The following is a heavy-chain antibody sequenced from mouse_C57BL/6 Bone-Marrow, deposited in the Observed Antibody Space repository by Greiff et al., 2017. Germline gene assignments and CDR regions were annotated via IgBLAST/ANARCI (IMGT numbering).Heavy chain of an antibody. D-gene: IGHD2-4*01. CDR1: GYSITSGYY. Sequence: ESGPGLVKPSQSLSLTCSVTGYSITSGYYWNWIRQFPGNKLEWMGYISYDGSNNYNPSLKNRISITRDTSKNQFFLKLNSVTTEDTATYYCATYDYSYAMDYWGQGTSVTVSS. J-gene: IGHJ4*01. CDR3: ATYDYSYAMDY. V-gene: IGHV3-6*01. CDR2: ISYDGSN.